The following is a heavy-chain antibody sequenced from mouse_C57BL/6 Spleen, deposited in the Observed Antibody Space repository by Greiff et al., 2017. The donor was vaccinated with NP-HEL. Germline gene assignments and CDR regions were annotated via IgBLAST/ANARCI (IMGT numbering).Heavy chain of an antibody. CDR1: GYAFSSSW. Sequence: VQLQQSGPELVKPGASVKISCKASGYAFSSSWMNWVKQRPGKGLEWIGRIYPGDGDTNYNGKFKGKATLTADKSSSTAYMQLSSLTSEDSAVYFCASKRKTAQAPFAYWGQGTLVTVSA. V-gene: IGHV1-82*01. D-gene: IGHD3-2*02. CDR3: ASKRKTAQAPFAY. J-gene: IGHJ3*01. CDR2: IYPGDGDT.